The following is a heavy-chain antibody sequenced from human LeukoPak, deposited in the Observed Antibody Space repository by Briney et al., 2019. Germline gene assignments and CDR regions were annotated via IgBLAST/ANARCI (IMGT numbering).Heavy chain of an antibody. D-gene: IGHD2-2*01. V-gene: IGHV3-23*01. CDR2: ISGSGGNT. J-gene: IGHJ6*02. Sequence: AGGSLRLSCAASGFTFTSHAMSWVRQAPGMGLEWVSVISGSGGNTYYAGSVKGRFTISRDNAKSSLYLQMNSLRAEDTAVYYCARDLRSTSFNYGMDVWGQGTTVTVSS. CDR1: GFTFTSHA. CDR3: ARDLRSTSFNYGMDV.